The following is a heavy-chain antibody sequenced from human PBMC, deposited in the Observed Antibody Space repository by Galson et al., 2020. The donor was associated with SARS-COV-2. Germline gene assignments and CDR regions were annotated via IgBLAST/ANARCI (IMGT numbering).Heavy chain of an antibody. D-gene: IGHD3-22*01. CDR1: GYTFSTSY. CDR3: ARAPGSYDNSDFTHRIMDY. V-gene: IGHV1-46*01. Sequence: ASVKVSCTASGYTFSTSYIHWVRQAPGQGLEWMGVISPGGGATTYAQKFQGRVTMTRDTSTSTVYMELSSLRSDDTAVYFCARAPGSYDNSDFTHRIMDYWGQGTLVIVSS. CDR2: ISPGGGAT. J-gene: IGHJ4*02.